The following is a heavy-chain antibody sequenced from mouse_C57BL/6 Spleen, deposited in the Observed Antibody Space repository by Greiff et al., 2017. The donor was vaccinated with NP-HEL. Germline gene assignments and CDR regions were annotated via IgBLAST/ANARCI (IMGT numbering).Heavy chain of an antibody. Sequence: VQLQQSGPVLVKPGASVKMSCKASGYTFTDYYMNWVKQSHGKSLEWIGVINPYNGGTSYNQKFKGKATLTVDKSSSTAYMELNSLTSEDSAVYYCARADGYFFAYWGQGTLVTVSA. CDR2: INPYNGGT. V-gene: IGHV1-19*01. D-gene: IGHD2-3*01. CDR3: ARADGYFFAY. J-gene: IGHJ3*01. CDR1: GYTFTDYY.